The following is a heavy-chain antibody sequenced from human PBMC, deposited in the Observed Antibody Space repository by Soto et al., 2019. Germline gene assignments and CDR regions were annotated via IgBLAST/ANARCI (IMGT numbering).Heavy chain of an antibody. Sequence: QVQLVESGGGVVQPGRSLRLSCAASGFTFSSYAMHWVRQAPGKGLEWVAVISYDGSNKYYADSVKGRFTISRDNSKNSLDLQMTSLSAEATAVYYCARYTSHYGHYNPPFDFWGQGTLVTVSS. CDR1: GFTFSSYA. V-gene: IGHV3-30-3*01. CDR3: ARYTSHYGHYNPPFDF. CDR2: ISYDGSNK. J-gene: IGHJ4*02. D-gene: IGHD4-17*01.